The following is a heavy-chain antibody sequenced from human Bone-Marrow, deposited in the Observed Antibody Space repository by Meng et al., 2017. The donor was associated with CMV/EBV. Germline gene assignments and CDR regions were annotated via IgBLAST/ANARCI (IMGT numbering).Heavy chain of an antibody. CDR3: ARAPQNGYSSYYYYGMDV. CDR2: IYYSGST. V-gene: IGHV4-39*07. D-gene: IGHD6-13*01. CDR1: GGSISSSSYY. Sequence: SETLSLTCTVSGGSISSSSYYWGWIRQPPGKGLEWIGSIYYSGSTYYNPSLKSRVTISVDTSKNQFSLKLSSVTAADTAVYYCARAPQNGYSSYYYYGMDVWGQGTTVIVSS. J-gene: IGHJ6*02.